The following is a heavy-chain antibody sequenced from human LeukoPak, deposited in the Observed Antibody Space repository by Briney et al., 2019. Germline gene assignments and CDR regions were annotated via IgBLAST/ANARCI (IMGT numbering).Heavy chain of an antibody. Sequence: GGSLRLSRAASGFTVSSNYMSSVRQAPGNGLEWVSDIYSGGSTYYADSVKGRFTISRDNSKNTLYLQMNSLRAEDTAVYYCARQGEITMVPGVINYYYMDVWGKGTTVTVSS. CDR3: ARQGEITMVPGVINYYYMDV. J-gene: IGHJ6*03. D-gene: IGHD3-10*01. V-gene: IGHV3-66*04. CDR2: IYSGGST. CDR1: GFTVSSNY.